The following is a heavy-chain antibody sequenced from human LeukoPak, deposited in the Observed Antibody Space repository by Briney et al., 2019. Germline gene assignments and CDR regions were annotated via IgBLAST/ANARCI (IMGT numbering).Heavy chain of an antibody. D-gene: IGHD2-2*02. CDR1: GGSFSGYY. J-gene: IGHJ6*03. V-gene: IGHV4-34*01. Sequence: SETLSLTCAVYGGSFSGYYWSWIRQPPGKGLEWIGEINHSGSTNYNPSLKSRVTISVDTSKNQFSLKLSSVTAADTAVYYCARLGYCSSTSCYSHTYYYYMDVWGKGTTVTISS. CDR3: ARLGYCSSTSCYSHTYYYYMDV. CDR2: INHSGST.